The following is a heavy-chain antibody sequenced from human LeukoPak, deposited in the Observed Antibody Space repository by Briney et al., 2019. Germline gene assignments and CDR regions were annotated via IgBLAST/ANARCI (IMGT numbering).Heavy chain of an antibody. Sequence: PGGSLRLSCAASGFSFGSHAMNWVRQAPGKGLEWVSSLSESGETTDYADSVKGRFTISRDNSKNTLYLQMNSLRADDTAVYYCAKRFLVGNWGQGTLVTVSS. J-gene: IGHJ4*02. CDR1: GFSFGSHA. V-gene: IGHV3-23*01. CDR3: AKRFLVGN. CDR2: LSESGETT. D-gene: IGHD2-15*01.